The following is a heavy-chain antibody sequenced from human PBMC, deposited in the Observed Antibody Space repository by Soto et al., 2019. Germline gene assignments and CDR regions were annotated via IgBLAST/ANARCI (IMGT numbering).Heavy chain of an antibody. Sequence: GGSLRLSCAASGFTFSSYGMHWVRQAPGKGLEWVAVISYDGSNKYYADSVKGRFTISRDNSKNTLYLQMNSLRAEDTAVYYYARANSSSSSHYYYYMDVWGKGTTVTVSS. D-gene: IGHD6-6*01. J-gene: IGHJ6*03. V-gene: IGHV3-30*03. CDR2: ISYDGSNK. CDR1: GFTFSSYG. CDR3: ARANSSSSSHYYYYMDV.